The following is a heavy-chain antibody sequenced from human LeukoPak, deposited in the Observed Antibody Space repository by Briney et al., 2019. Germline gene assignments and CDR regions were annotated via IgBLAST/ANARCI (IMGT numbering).Heavy chain of an antibody. V-gene: IGHV1-8*01. D-gene: IGHD3-10*01. Sequence: GASVKVSCKASGYTFINYDVNWVRQATGQGLEWMGWMNPNTGNAGFAQKFQGRVTMTRNTATSTAYMELSSLRSEDTAVYYCARMEYFLYYTLDVWGQGTTVTVSS. CDR2: MNPNTGNA. CDR3: ARMEYFLYYTLDV. J-gene: IGHJ6*02. CDR1: GYTFINYD.